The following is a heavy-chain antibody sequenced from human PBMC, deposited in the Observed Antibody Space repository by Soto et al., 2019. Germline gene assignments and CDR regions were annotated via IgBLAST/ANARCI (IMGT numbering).Heavy chain of an antibody. CDR3: AKDIKCEDFTYGYFYYGMDV. Sequence: GGSLRLSCAASGFTFSDCSMHWVRQAPGKGLEWVASTSYNGNNKYYGDSVKGRFTISRDNSKNTLHLEMITLRPEDTAVYYCAKDIKCEDFTYGYFYYGMDVWGQGTTVTVSS. CDR2: TSYNGNNK. J-gene: IGHJ6*02. D-gene: IGHD3-10*01. V-gene: IGHV3-30*18. CDR1: GFTFSDCS.